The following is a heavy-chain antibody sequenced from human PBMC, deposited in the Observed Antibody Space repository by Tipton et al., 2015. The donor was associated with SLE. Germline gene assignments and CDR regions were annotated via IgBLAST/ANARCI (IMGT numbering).Heavy chain of an antibody. CDR1: GFTFSNYG. J-gene: IGHJ4*02. CDR3: AKRHTFGDLPLDY. Sequence: SLRLSCAASGFTFSNYGMSWVRQAPGKGLEWVSAITGSGGSTYYADSVKGRFTISRDNSKNTLYLQMNSLRPEDTAVYYCAKRHTFGDLPLDYWGQGPLVTVSS. CDR2: ITGSGGST. D-gene: IGHD3-10*01. V-gene: IGHV3-23*01.